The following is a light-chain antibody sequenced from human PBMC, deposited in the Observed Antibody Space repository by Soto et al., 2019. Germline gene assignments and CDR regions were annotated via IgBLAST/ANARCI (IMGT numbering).Light chain of an antibody. CDR2: EGS. CDR1: SSDVGSYNL. Sequence: QSALTQPASVSGSPGQSITISCTGTSSDVGSYNLVSWYQQHPGKAPKLMIYEGSKRPSGVSNRFSGSKSGNTASLTISGLQAEDEAEYYCCSYAGSSTFERVFGGGTQLTVL. CDR3: CSYAGSSTFERV. V-gene: IGLV2-23*03. J-gene: IGLJ3*02.